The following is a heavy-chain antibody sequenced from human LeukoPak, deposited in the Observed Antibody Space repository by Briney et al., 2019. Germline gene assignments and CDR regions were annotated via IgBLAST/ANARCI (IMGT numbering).Heavy chain of an antibody. CDR1: GYTFTDYY. CDR3: ARDRVGSGWYVDYYMDV. D-gene: IGHD6-19*01. J-gene: IGHJ6*03. Sequence: ASVKVSCKASGYTFTDYYLHWVRQAPGQGLEWMGWINPNSGGTNYAQKLQGRVTMTTDTSTSTAYMELRSLRSDDTAVYYCARDRVGSGWYVDYYMDVWGKGTTVTISS. V-gene: IGHV1-2*02. CDR2: INPNSGGT.